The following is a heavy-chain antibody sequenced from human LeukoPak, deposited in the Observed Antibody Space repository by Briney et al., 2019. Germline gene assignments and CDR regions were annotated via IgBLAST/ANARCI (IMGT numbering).Heavy chain of an antibody. CDR3: AKDILSEQWHDAFDI. D-gene: IGHD6-19*01. CDR1: GFIVDDYA. Sequence: GGSLRLSCAASGFIVDDYAMCWVRQAPGKGLEWVSLISGDGGSTYYADPVKGRFTISRDNSKNSLFLQMNSLRTEDTALYYCAKDILSEQWHDAFDIWGQGTMVTVSS. J-gene: IGHJ3*02. V-gene: IGHV3-43*02. CDR2: ISGDGGST.